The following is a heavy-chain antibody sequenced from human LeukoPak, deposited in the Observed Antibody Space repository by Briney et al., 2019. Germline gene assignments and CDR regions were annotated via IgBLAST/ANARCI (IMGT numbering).Heavy chain of an antibody. CDR3: AKDRDDLDYYYYMDV. CDR1: GFTFSDYY. D-gene: IGHD3-3*01. Sequence: PGGSLRLSCAASGFTFSDYYMSWIRQAPGKGLEWVSYISSSGSTIYYADSVKGRFTISRDNAKNTLYLQMNSLRAEDTAVYYCAKDRDDLDYYYYMDVWGKGTTVTVSS. J-gene: IGHJ6*03. V-gene: IGHV3-11*04. CDR2: ISSSGSTI.